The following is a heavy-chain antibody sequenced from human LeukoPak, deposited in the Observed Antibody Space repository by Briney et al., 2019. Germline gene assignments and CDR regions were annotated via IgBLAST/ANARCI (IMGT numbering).Heavy chain of an antibody. CDR2: ISSSSSYI. CDR3: ARDRSDRLAVAGTSAFDY. Sequence: PGGSLRLSCAASGFTFSSYSMNWVRQAPGKGLEWVSSISSSSSYIYYADSVKGRFTISRGNAKNSLYLQMNSLRAEDAAVYYCARDRSDRLAVAGTSAFDYWGQGTLVTVSS. J-gene: IGHJ4*02. D-gene: IGHD6-19*01. V-gene: IGHV3-21*01. CDR1: GFTFSSYS.